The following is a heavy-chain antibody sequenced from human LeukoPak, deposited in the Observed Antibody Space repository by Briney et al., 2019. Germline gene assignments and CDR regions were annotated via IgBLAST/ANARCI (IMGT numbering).Heavy chain of an antibody. Sequence: GGSLRLSFAASGFTFSSYTMSWVRQAPGKGPEWVSAISGSGGSPYFADSLKGRFTISRDNSKNTLYMQMNSLRAEDRAVYYCATKKYYYGSGSYYYFDYWGQGTLVTVSS. V-gene: IGHV3-23*01. CDR1: GFTFSSYT. J-gene: IGHJ4*02. D-gene: IGHD3-10*01. CDR3: ATKKYYYGSGSYYYFDY. CDR2: ISGSGGSP.